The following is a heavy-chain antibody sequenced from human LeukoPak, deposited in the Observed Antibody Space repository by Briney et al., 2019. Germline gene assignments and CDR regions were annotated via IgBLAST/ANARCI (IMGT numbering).Heavy chain of an antibody. CDR1: GFAFSSYA. J-gene: IGHJ4*02. CDR3: ANVKANPRPLDY. Sequence: GGSLRLSCAASGFAFSSYAMSWVRQAPGKGLEWVSAISGSGGSTYYADSVKGRFTNSRDNSKNTLYLQMNNLRAEDTAVYYCANVKANPRPLDYWGQGTLVTVSS. CDR2: ISGSGGST. V-gene: IGHV3-23*01.